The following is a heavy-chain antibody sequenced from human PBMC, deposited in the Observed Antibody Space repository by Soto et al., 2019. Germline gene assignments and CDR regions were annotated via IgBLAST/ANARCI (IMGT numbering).Heavy chain of an antibody. V-gene: IGHV4-30-2*01. J-gene: IGHJ6*02. Sequence: PSETLSLTCAVSGGSISGAGHTWNWIRQPPGKGLEWIGYIYPGGSTYSTPSLKSRVTISIDRSKNQFSLELSSVTAADTAVYYCARTGYCGGDCYHGMDVWGQGTTVTVSS. CDR1: GGSISGAGHT. CDR2: IYPGGST. CDR3: ARTGYCGGDCYHGMDV. D-gene: IGHD2-21*01.